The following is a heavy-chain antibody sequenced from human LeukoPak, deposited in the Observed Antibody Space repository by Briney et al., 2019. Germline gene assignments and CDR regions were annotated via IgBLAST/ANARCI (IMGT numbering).Heavy chain of an antibody. D-gene: IGHD5-12*01. V-gene: IGHV4-59*12. CDR3: ARLPFNSGYEYFDY. CDR1: GGSISSYY. J-gene: IGHJ4*02. CDR2: IYYSGST. Sequence: SETLSLTCTVSGGSISSYYWSWIRQPPGKGLEWIGYIYYSGSTNYNPSLKSRVTISVDTSKNQFSLKLSSVTAADTAVYSCARLPFNSGYEYFDYWGQGILVTVSS.